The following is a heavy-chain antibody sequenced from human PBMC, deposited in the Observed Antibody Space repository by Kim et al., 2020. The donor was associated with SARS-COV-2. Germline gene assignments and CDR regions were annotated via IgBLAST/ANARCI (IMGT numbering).Heavy chain of an antibody. J-gene: IGHJ6*02. D-gene: IGHD3-10*01. V-gene: IGHV1-3*01. Sequence: ASVKVSCKASGYTFTDYAMHWVRQAPGQRLEWMGWINVGNGNTKYSQKFQGRVTITRDTSASTAYMELSSLRSEDTAVYYCAVLLWFGELSAPLGNYGMDVWGQGTTVTVSS. CDR3: AVLLWFGELSAPLGNYGMDV. CDR2: INVGNGNT. CDR1: GYTFTDYA.